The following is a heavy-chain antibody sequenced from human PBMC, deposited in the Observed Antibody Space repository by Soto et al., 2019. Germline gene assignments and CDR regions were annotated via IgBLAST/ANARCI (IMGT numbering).Heavy chain of an antibody. J-gene: IGHJ4*01. D-gene: IGHD6-25*01. V-gene: IGHV1-3*04. CDR3: ARCHYQRFRIDY. CDR1: GYSFTDYS. CDR2: INIGTGVT. Sequence: VASVKVSCKASGYSFTDYSIQWMRQAPGQRPEWVGWINIGTGVTQYSQRFQGRVNISRDTSANRAYMELSSLRSEDTAVYYCARCHYQRFRIDYWGQGTLVTVSS.